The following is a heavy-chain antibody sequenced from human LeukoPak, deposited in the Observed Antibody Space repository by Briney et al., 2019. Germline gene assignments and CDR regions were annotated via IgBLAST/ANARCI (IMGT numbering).Heavy chain of an antibody. V-gene: IGHV4-59*12. CDR3: ASTGRYFPRYFDY. J-gene: IGHJ4*02. Sequence: SETLSLTCTVSGGSISSYYWSWIRQPPGKGLEWIGYIYYSGSTNYNPSLKSRVTISVDTSKNQFSLRLSSVTAADTAVYYCASTGRYFPRYFDYWGQGTLVTVSS. D-gene: IGHD3-10*01. CDR2: IYYSGST. CDR1: GGSISSYY.